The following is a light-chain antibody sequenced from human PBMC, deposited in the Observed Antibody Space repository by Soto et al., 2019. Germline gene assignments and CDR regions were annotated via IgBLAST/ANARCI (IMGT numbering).Light chain of an antibody. CDR1: SYNIGAGYD. CDR2: ANS. V-gene: IGLV1-40*01. CDR3: QSYDSSLSAYV. J-gene: IGLJ1*01. Sequence: QSVLTQPPSVSGAPGQRVTISCTGSSYNIGAGYDVHWYQHLPGTAPKLLIYANSNRPSGVPDRFSGSKSGTSASLAITGLQAEDEADYYCQSYDSSLSAYVFGTGTKLTVL.